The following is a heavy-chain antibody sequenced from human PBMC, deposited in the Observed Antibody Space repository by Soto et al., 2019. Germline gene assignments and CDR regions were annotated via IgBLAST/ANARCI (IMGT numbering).Heavy chain of an antibody. D-gene: IGHD3-3*01. J-gene: IGHJ6*02. CDR1: GFTFSSYW. Sequence: GGSLRLPCAASGFTFSSYWMHWVRQAPGKGLVWVSRINSDGSSTSYADSVKGRFTISRDNAKNTLYLQMNSLRAEVTTLNYCARDPQYCTSFGMVRDYYFYGMDVWGQGTTVTVSS. V-gene: IGHV3-74*01. CDR3: ARDPQYCTSFGMVRDYYFYGMDV. CDR2: INSDGSST.